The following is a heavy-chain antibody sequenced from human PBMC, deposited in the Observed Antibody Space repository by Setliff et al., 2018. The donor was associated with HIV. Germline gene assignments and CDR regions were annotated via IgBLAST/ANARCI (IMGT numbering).Heavy chain of an antibody. CDR1: GFTFSAYV. CDR2: ISARSDYT. Sequence: GGSLRLSCAASGFTFSAYVMSWIRQAPGKGPEWVSAISARSDYTYAADSMKGRFTISRDNSKNTLYLQMNSLRAEDTAIYYCAKTQAYYYDSSGYYYYDYWGQGTLVTVSS. J-gene: IGHJ4*02. D-gene: IGHD3-22*01. V-gene: IGHV3-23*01. CDR3: AKTQAYYYDSSGYYYYDY.